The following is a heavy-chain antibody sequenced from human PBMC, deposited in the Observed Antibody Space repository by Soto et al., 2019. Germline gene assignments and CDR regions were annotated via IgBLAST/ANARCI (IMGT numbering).Heavy chain of an antibody. CDR3: AGGDNYCALGV. CDR2: ISYDGSNK. D-gene: IGHD2-15*01. J-gene: IGHJ6*02. Sequence: QLQLVESGGGVVQPGRSLRLSCAASGSTFSNYIMHWVRQAPGKGLEWVAFISYDGSNKDYADSVEGRFTISRDNSKNTLYLQLSSLRPEDTAVYYCAGGDNYCALGVWGQGTTVTVSS. V-gene: IGHV3-30-3*01. CDR1: GSTFSNYI.